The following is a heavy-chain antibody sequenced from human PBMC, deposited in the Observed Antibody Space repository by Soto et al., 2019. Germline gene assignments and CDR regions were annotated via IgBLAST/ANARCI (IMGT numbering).Heavy chain of an antibody. CDR2: IFHGGNT. V-gene: IGHV4-38-2*02. Sequence: SETLSLTCSLSGFFISSGNDCCWIRKPPEKRLEWIGRIFHGGNTYYNPSLKSRVTISVDMSKNQFSLKLNSVTAADTAVYYGERARWYGAFDVWGQGPVVTVSS. CDR3: ERARWYGAFDV. D-gene: IGHD2-15*01. J-gene: IGHJ3*01. CDR1: GFFISSGND.